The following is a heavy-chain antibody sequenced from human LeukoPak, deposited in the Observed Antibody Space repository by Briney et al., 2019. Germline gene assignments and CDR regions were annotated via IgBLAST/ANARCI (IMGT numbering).Heavy chain of an antibody. Sequence: PGGPLRLSCAPSGFTFSSYAMHWFRQAPGKGLEFVSAISSNGGSTYYANSVKGRFTISRDNSKNTLYLQMGSLRAEDMAVYYCARDGGSGWSNDAFDIWGQGTMVTVSS. CDR2: ISSNGGST. V-gene: IGHV3-64*01. CDR3: ARDGGSGWSNDAFDI. CDR1: GFTFSSYA. D-gene: IGHD6-19*01. J-gene: IGHJ3*02.